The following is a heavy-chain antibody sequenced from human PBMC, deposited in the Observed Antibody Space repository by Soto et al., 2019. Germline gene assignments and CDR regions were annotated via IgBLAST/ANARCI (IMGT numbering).Heavy chain of an antibody. CDR3: ARSYSSSQEVYYYYGMDV. CDR1: GGTFSSYA. V-gene: IGHV1-69*01. CDR2: IIPIFGTA. Sequence: QVQLVQSGAEVKKPGSSVKVSCKASGGTFSSYAISWVRQAPGQGLEWMGGIIPIFGTANYAQKFQGRVTITADESTSTAYMELSSQRSEDTAVYYCARSYSSSQEVYYYYGMDVWGQGTTVTVSS. J-gene: IGHJ6*02. D-gene: IGHD6-6*01.